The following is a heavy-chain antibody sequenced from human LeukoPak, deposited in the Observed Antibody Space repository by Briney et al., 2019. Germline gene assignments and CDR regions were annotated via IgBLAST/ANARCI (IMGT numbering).Heavy chain of an antibody. D-gene: IGHD3-9*01. CDR2: ISYDGSNK. CDR1: GSTFSSYA. J-gene: IGHJ3*02. CDR3: ARDTEPYFDCLLVIGDVFDI. V-gene: IGHV3-30*04. Sequence: GSSLTLSCAASGSTFSSYAMGWVRQAPGKGLECVAVISYDGSNKYYADSVKGRFTISRDNSKNTLYLQMNSLRAEATAVYYCARDTEPYFDCLLVIGDVFDIWGQGTMVTVSS.